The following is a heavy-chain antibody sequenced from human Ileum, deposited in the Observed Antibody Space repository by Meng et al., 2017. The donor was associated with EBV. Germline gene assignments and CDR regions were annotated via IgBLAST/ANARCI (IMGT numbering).Heavy chain of an antibody. CDR3: ARGAYTSTWF. J-gene: IGHJ1*01. D-gene: IGHD6-13*01. CDR1: GDSVSSNSAA. CDR2: TYYRSKWYY. Sequence: QDKLQQSGPGLVQPPQPLSLPCATSGDSVSSNSAAWHWIRQSPSRGLEWLGRTYYRSKWYYDYAVSVKSRMTINPDTSKNQFSLQLNSVTPEDTAVYYCARGAYTSTWFWGQGTLVTVSS. V-gene: IGHV6-1*01.